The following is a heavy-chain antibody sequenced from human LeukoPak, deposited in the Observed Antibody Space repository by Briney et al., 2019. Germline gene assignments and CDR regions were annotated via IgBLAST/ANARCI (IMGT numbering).Heavy chain of an antibody. CDR1: GFTVSNNY. CDR2: IYSGDTT. V-gene: IGHV3-66*01. Sequence: GGSLRLSCAASGFTVSNNYMSWVRQAPGKGLEWVSVIYSGDTTYYADSVKGTFTISRDDSKNTLYLQMNSLRAEDTAVYYCARDRYRGSSPLDYWGQGTLVTVSS. D-gene: IGHD6-6*01. CDR3: ARDRYRGSSPLDY. J-gene: IGHJ4*02.